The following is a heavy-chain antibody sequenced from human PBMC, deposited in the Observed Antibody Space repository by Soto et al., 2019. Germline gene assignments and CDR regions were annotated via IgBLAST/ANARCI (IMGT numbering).Heavy chain of an antibody. CDR1: GYTFTSYA. CDR3: AGGSSGWFSLDY. J-gene: IGHJ4*02. D-gene: IGHD6-19*01. CDR2: INAGNGNT. V-gene: IGHV1-3*01. Sequence: QVQLVQSGAEVKKPGASVKVSCKASGYTFTSYAMHWVRQAPGQRLEWMGWINAGNGNTKYSQKFQGRVTITRDTSASTAYMELSSLSSEDTAVYYGAGGSSGWFSLDYWGQGTLVTVSS.